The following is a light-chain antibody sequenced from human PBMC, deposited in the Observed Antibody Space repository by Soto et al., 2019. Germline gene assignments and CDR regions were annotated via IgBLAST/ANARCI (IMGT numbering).Light chain of an antibody. CDR3: QQYKNWPTIT. CDR1: QSLSSS. J-gene: IGKJ5*01. V-gene: IGKV3-15*01. Sequence: EIVFTQSPATLSVSPGEGATLSCRASQSLSSSLAWYQQKPGQAPRLLIYGASTRANGIPARFSGSGSGTELTLTISSLQSEDFAVYYCQQYKNWPTITFGQGTRLEIK. CDR2: GAS.